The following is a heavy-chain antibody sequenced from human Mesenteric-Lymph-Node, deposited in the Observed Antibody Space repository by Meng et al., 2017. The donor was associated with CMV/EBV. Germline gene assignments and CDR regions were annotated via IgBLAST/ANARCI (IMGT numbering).Heavy chain of an antibody. CDR3: ALWGGRLNWYFDY. J-gene: IGHJ4*02. CDR1: AGTFSRDA. Sequence: KASAGTFSRDAISRVRQAPGQGPEWMGGIIPICGTANYAQKFHGSVTITADKSASTAYMEFTSLRSEDTAVYSCALWGGRLNWYFDYWGQGTLVTVSS. V-gene: IGHV1-69*06. CDR2: IIPICGTA. D-gene: IGHD3-16*01.